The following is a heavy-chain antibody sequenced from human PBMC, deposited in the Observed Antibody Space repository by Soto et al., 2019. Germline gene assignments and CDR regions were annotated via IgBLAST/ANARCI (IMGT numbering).Heavy chain of an antibody. V-gene: IGHV3-48*02. CDR3: ARDPSPEMAHTGAGY. J-gene: IGHJ4*02. CDR2: ISSSSSTI. Sequence: EVQLVESGGGLVQPGGSLRLSCAASGFTFSSYSMNWVRQAPGNGLEWVSYISSSSSTIYYADSVKGRFTISRDNAKTSLYLQMNSVRDEDTAVYYCARDPSPEMAHTGAGYWGQGTLVTVSS. CDR1: GFTFSSYS. D-gene: IGHD1-26*01.